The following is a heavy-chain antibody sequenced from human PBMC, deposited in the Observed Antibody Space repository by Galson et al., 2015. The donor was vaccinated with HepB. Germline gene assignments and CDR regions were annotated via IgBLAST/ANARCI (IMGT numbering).Heavy chain of an antibody. V-gene: IGHV4-39*01. CDR3: ARGGMDV. J-gene: IGHJ6*02. CDR2: IYYSGST. CDR1: GGSISSSSYY. Sequence: SETLSLTCTVSGGSISSSSYYWGWIRQPPGKGLEWIGSIYYSGSTYYNPSLKSRVTISVDTSKNQFSLKLSSVTAADTAVYYCARGGMDVWGQGTTVTVSS.